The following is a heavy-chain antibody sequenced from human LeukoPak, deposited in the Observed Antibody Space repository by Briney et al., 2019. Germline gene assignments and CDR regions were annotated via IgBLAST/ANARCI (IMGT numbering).Heavy chain of an antibody. Sequence: ASVKVSCKASGYTFTNFGISWVRQTPGQGLEWMGWISAYNGNTNYARKFQGRVTMTADTSTSTAYMDLRSLRSDDTAVYYCAREFYDDSGYYHSPSWGQGTLVTVSS. J-gene: IGHJ4*02. CDR2: ISAYNGNT. CDR3: AREFYDDSGYYHSPS. CDR1: GYTFTNFG. D-gene: IGHD3-22*01. V-gene: IGHV1-18*01.